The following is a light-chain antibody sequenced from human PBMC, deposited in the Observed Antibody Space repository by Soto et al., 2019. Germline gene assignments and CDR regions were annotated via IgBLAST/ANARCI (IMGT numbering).Light chain of an antibody. V-gene: IGKV1-39*01. CDR1: QSIGSS. CDR2: PAS. J-gene: IGKJ1*01. CDR3: QQYNSYST. Sequence: DIQMTQSPSSLSASLGHRVTITFRESQSIGSSLNWYQQNPGTAPKLLISPASSLQSGVPSRFSGTGSGTDFTLTISRLQREDFATYYCQQYNSYSTFGQGTKVDIK.